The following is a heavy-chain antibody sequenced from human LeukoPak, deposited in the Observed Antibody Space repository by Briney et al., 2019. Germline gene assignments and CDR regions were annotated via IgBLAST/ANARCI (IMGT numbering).Heavy chain of an antibody. CDR2: MNPNSGNT. CDR1: GYTFTNYD. J-gene: IGHJ4*02. V-gene: IGHV1-8*03. D-gene: IGHD6-13*01. CDR3: ARIQAKYSSSFDY. Sequence: ASVKVSYKASGYTFTNYDINWVRQATGQGLEWMGWMNPNSGNTGYAQKFQGRVTITRNTSISTAYMELSSLRSEDTAVYYCARIQAKYSSSFDYWGQETLVTVSS.